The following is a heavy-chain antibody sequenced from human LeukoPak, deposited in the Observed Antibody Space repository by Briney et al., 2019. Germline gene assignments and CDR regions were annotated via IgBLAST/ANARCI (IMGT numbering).Heavy chain of an antibody. CDR2: ITQCGEGT. Sequence: ASVKVSCKASGYAFSNHYIHWVRQAPGQGLEWMGIITQCGEGTKYAQKFQGRPSIATDTSTRTVYLSLNSLSSKDTAVCLCPCAKTVNGVIDYWGRGPLVIVSA. J-gene: IGHJ4*02. V-gene: IGHV1-46*01. CDR1: GYAFSNHY. D-gene: IGHD4/OR15-4a*01. CDR3: PCAKTVNGVIDY.